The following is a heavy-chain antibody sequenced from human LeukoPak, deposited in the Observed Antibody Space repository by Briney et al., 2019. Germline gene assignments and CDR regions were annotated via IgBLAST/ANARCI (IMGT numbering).Heavy chain of an antibody. CDR3: ARTPYYYGSGSYSWFDP. Sequence: ASVKVSCKASGYTFTGYYMHWVRQAPGQGLEWMGWINPNSGGTNYAQKFQGRVTMTRDTSISTAYMELSRLRSDDTAVYYCARTPYYYGSGSYSWFDPWGQGTLVTVSS. CDR2: INPNSGGT. J-gene: IGHJ5*02. V-gene: IGHV1-2*02. CDR1: GYTFTGYY. D-gene: IGHD3-10*01.